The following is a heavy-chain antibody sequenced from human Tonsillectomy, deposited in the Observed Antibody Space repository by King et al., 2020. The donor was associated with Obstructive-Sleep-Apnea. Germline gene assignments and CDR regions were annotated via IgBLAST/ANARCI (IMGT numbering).Heavy chain of an antibody. CDR2: IYYSGST. CDR1: GGSIRSSSYY. J-gene: IGHJ5*02. Sequence: LQLQESGPGLVKPSETLSLTCTVSGGSIRSSSYYWGWIRQPPGKGLEWIGSIYYSGSTYYNSSLKSRLTISVDTSKNHVSLKLNSVTAADTAVYYCTRESVPGWFDPWGQGTLAIVSS. CDR3: TRESVPGWFDP. V-gene: IGHV4-39*07.